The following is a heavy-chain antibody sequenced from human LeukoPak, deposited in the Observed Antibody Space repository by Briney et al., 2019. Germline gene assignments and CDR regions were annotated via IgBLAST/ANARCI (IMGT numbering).Heavy chain of an antibody. Sequence: SQTLSLTCAISGDSVSRTNIAWNWIRQSPSRGLEWLGRTYYRSKWYNDYAVSVQSRIIINPDTSKNQFSLQLNSVTPEDTAVYYCARGIGWPYFDYWGQGALVTVSS. J-gene: IGHJ4*02. D-gene: IGHD5-24*01. CDR2: TYYRSKWYN. CDR1: GDSVSRTNIA. V-gene: IGHV6-1*01. CDR3: ARGIGWPYFDY.